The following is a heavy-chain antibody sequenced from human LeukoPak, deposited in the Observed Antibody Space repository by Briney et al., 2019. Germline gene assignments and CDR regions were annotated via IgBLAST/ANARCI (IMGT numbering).Heavy chain of an antibody. CDR3: ARDTSSGESAFDY. Sequence: DSIQGRFTISRDNAKNSLYLQMNSLRAEDTAVYYCARDTSSGESAFDYWGQGTLVTVSS. V-gene: IGHV3-21*01. D-gene: IGHD6-19*01. J-gene: IGHJ4*02.